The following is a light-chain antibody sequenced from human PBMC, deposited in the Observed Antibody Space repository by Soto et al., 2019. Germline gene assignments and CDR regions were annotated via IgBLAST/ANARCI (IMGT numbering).Light chain of an antibody. V-gene: IGKV4-1*01. CDR3: QQCYNTPS. Sequence: DIVMTQSPDSLSVSLGERATINCKSSQSVLYSSNNKNCLAWYQQKPGQSPKLLIYWATTRESGVPDRFSGSGSGTDFTLTISCLQAEDVAVYYCQQCYNTPSFGPGTKVDI. J-gene: IGKJ3*01. CDR1: QSVLYSSNNKNC. CDR2: WAT.